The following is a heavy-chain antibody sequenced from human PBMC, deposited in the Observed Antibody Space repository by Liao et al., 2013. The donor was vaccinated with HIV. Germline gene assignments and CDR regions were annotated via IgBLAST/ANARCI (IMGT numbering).Heavy chain of an antibody. CDR1: GGVLQWLL. Sequence: QVQLQQWGAGLLKPSETLSLTCAVYGGVLQWLLLELDPPAPQGRGWSGLGKSIIVEAPTTTRPLKSRVTISVDTSKNQFSLKLSSVTAADTALYYCARGPTVWGIYQFDYWGQGTLVTVSS. J-gene: IGHJ4*02. CDR3: ARGPTVWGIYQFDY. D-gene: IGHD4-17*01. V-gene: IGHV4-34*01. CDR2: SIIVEAP.